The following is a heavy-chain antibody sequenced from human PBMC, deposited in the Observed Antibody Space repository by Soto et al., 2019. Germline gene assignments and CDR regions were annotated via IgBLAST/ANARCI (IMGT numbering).Heavy chain of an antibody. CDR2: ISAYNGNT. CDR3: ARDGLLTYNWFDP. Sequence: SLKISCKASGCTFTSYGISWVRHAPGQGLEWMGRISAYNGNTNYAQKLQGRVTMTTDSSTSTAYMELRSLRSDDTAVYYCARDGLLTYNWFDPWGQGTLVTVSS. V-gene: IGHV1-18*04. CDR1: GCTFTSYG. J-gene: IGHJ5*02. D-gene: IGHD1-26*01.